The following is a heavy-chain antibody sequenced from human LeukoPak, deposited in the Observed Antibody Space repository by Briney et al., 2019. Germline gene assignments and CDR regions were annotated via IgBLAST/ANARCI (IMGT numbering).Heavy chain of an antibody. CDR2: IYYTGNT. D-gene: IGHD2-15*01. CDR3: ARERVIATTYDAFDI. Sequence: KSSETLCLTCTVSAGSISGYYWTWIRQPPGKGLEWIGNIYYTGNTDYNRSLKSRVTISIDTSKNQFSLKLSSVTAADTALYYCARERVIATTYDAFDIWGQGTMVTVSS. V-gene: IGHV4-59*01. CDR1: AGSISGYY. J-gene: IGHJ3*02.